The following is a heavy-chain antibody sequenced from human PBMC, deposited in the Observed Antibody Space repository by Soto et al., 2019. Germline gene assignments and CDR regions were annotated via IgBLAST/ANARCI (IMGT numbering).Heavy chain of an antibody. D-gene: IGHD3-3*01. CDR1: GSTLESHW. J-gene: IGHJ5*02. Sequence: EVQLVESGGGLVQPGGSLRLVCVDSGSTLESHWMAWVRQAPGKGLEWVANIRQDGTEIHYVEAVRGRFIISRDNAKKSVYLQMNSLRVEDSARYYCATEGDFWSGFYGCVGAWGQGTLVSVSS. CDR2: IRQDGTEI. V-gene: IGHV3-7*01. CDR3: ATEGDFWSGFYGCVGA.